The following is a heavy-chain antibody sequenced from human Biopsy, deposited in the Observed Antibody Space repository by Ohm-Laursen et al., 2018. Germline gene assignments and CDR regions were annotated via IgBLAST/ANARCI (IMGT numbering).Heavy chain of an antibody. V-gene: IGHV4-31*03. D-gene: IGHD3-22*01. CDR2: IYYSGST. CDR1: GGSISSGGYY. J-gene: IGHJ3*02. Sequence: SDTLSLTCSVSGGSISSGGYYWSWIRQHPGKGLEWIGYIYYSGSTYYNPSLQSRVTMSVDTSKNQFSLKMSSVTAADTAVYYCARDLPYYENSDYGAFDMWGQGTMVTVSS. CDR3: ARDLPYYENSDYGAFDM.